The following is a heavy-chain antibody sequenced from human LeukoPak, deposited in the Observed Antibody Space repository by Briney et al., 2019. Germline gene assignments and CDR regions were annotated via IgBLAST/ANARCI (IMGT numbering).Heavy chain of an antibody. V-gene: IGHV3-11*01. CDR2: ISSSGSTI. Sequence: GGSLRLSCAASGFTFSDYYMSWIRQAPGKGLEWVSYISSSGSTIYYADSVKGRFTISRDNAKNSLYLQMNSLRAEDTALYYCAKDKGYYYDSSGHIDYWGQGTLVTVSS. CDR1: GFTFSDYY. CDR3: AKDKGYYYDSSGHIDY. J-gene: IGHJ4*02. D-gene: IGHD3-22*01.